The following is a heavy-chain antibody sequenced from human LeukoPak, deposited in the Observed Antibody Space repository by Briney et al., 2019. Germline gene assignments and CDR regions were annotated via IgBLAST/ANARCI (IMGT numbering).Heavy chain of an antibody. D-gene: IGHD1-14*01. J-gene: IGHJ3*01. CDR2: ISAGGATT. CDR1: GFTFSRFW. CDR3: AKGKVNHDGAFDF. V-gene: IGHV3-23*01. Sequence: PGGSLRLSCAASGFTFSRFWMSWVRQAPGKGLEWVSGISAGGATTHYADSVKGRFTMSRDNSKKTVYLQMNSLRAEDTAIYYCAKGKVNHDGAFDFWGQGTMVTVSS.